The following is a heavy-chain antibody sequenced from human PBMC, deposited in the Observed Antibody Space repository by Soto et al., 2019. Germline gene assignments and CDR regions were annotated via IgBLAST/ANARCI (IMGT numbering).Heavy chain of an antibody. CDR3: ARSITIFGVAPGY. D-gene: IGHD3-3*01. CDR1: GYTFTSYA. CDR2: INAGNGNT. Sequence: QVQLVQSGAEVKKPGASVKVSCKASGYTFTSYAMHWVRQAPGQRLEWMGWINAGNGNTKYSQKFQGRVTITRDTPASTAYMELSSLRSEDTAVYYCARSITIFGVAPGYWGQGTLVTVSS. V-gene: IGHV1-3*01. J-gene: IGHJ4*02.